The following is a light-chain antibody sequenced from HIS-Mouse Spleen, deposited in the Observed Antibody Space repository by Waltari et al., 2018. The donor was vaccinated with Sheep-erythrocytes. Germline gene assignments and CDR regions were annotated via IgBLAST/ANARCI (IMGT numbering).Light chain of an antibody. J-gene: IGLJ3*02. Sequence: SYELTQPPSVSVSPGQTARITCSGDALPKKYAYWYQQKSGKAPVLVIYEDSKRPPGIPERFSGSSSGTMATLTISGAQVEDDADYYCYSTDSSGNHWVFGGGTKLTVL. V-gene: IGLV3-10*01. CDR1: ALPKKY. CDR3: YSTDSSGNHWV. CDR2: EDS.